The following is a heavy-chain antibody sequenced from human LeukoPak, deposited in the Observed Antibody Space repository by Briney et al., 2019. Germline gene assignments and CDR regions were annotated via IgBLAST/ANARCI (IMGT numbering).Heavy chain of an antibody. Sequence: SETLSLTCTVSGVSFSSVLYYWTWIRQPAGKGLEWIGRIYISGSTNYNPSLKSRVTISRDTSKNEFSLKLSSVTAADTAVYYCARDSRRDGYNLDYWGRGTLVTVSS. V-gene: IGHV4-61*02. CDR1: GVSFSSVLYY. CDR2: IYISGST. CDR3: ARDSRRDGYNLDY. J-gene: IGHJ4*02. D-gene: IGHD5-24*01.